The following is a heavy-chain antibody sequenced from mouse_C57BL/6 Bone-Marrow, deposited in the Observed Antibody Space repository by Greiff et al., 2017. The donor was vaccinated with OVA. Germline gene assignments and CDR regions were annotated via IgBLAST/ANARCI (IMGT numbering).Heavy chain of an antibody. CDR3: AREAFTTVVAGDWYFDV. D-gene: IGHD1-1*01. CDR1: GFTFSDFY. V-gene: IGHV7-1*01. CDR2: SRNKANDYTT. Sequence: EVMLVESGGGLVQSGRSLRLSCATSGFTFSDFYMEWVRQAPGKGLEWIAASRNKANDYTTEYSASVKGRFIVSRDTSQSILYLQMNALRAEDTAMYYCAREAFTTVVAGDWYFDVGGTGTTVTVSS. J-gene: IGHJ1*03.